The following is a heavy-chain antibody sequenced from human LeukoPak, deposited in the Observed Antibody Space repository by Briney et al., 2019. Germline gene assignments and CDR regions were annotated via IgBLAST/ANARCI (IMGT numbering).Heavy chain of an antibody. Sequence: AETLSLTCSVSGVSITSRHYWGWIRQPPGKGLEWIGSTSHSDSPYYNPSLESRVTISLDTSRNQFSLKLTSVTAADTAVYYCARDFGETSLPNWFDPWGQGTLVIASS. J-gene: IGHJ5*02. CDR1: GVSITSRHY. CDR2: TSHSDSP. V-gene: IGHV4-38-2*02. CDR3: ARDFGETSLPNWFDP. D-gene: IGHD3-16*01.